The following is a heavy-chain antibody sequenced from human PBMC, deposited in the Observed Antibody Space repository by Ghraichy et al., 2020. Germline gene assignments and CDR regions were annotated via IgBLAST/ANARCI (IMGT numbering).Heavy chain of an antibody. CDR2: ISGSGDST. V-gene: IGHV3-23*01. D-gene: IGHD3-22*01. CDR3: VKIVEVVIPPQGNFDY. Sequence: GGSLRLSCAASGFTFSNYAMRWVRQAPGKGLEWVSAISGSGDSTYYADSVKGRFTISRDSSKNTFYLQMNSVRVEDTAVYYCVKIVEVVIPPQGNFDYWGQGTQVIVSS. J-gene: IGHJ4*02. CDR1: GFTFSNYA.